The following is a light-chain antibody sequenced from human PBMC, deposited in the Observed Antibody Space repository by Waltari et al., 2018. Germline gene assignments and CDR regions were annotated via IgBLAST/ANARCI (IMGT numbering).Light chain of an antibody. CDR1: QNINNW. CDR2: PAS. Sequence: DIQMTQSPSSVSASIGDRVTITCRASQNINNWLVWYQQKPGQAPELLISPASKLQSRVPSRFSGSGSRTDFTLTISSLQPEDIATDYCQQANSFPYTFGQGTKLEI. J-gene: IGKJ2*01. V-gene: IGKV1-12*01. CDR3: QQANSFPYT.